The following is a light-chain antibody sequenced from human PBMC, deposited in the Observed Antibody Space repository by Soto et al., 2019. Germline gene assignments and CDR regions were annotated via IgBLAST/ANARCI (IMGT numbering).Light chain of an antibody. Sequence: EIVLTQSPVSLSLSPGERATLSCRASQSVTSSYLAWYQQKPGQAPRLVIYGVSSRATGIPDRFSGSGSGTDFTLTISSLEPEDFAMYYCQQYGSSPGTFGQGTKVDI. V-gene: IGKV3-20*01. CDR3: QQYGSSPGT. CDR1: QSVTSSY. CDR2: GVS. J-gene: IGKJ1*01.